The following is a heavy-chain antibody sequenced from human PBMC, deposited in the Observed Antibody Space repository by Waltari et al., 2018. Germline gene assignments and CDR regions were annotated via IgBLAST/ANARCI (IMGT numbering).Heavy chain of an antibody. CDR1: MSASDW. J-gene: IGHJ4*02. CDR2: VRGSGRS. Sequence: MSASDWWSWVRQSPGKGLEWIGQVRGSGRSNYNPSLETRVSVSIDTSKKQFSLRMTSATAADTAVYYCARDRGRGLFLDSWGQGTLVTVSP. D-gene: IGHD1-1*01. CDR3: ARDRGRGLFLDS. V-gene: IGHV4-4*02.